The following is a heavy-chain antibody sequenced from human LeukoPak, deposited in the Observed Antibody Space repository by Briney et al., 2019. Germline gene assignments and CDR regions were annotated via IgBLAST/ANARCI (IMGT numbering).Heavy chain of an antibody. Sequence: SETLSLTCTVSGGSISSYYWSWIRQPPGKGLEWIGYIYYSGSTNYNPSLKSRVTISVDTSKNQFSLKLSSVTAADTAVYYCAREAYPRYYDFWSGYPQKYNWFDPWGQGTLVTVSS. CDR2: IYYSGST. J-gene: IGHJ5*02. V-gene: IGHV4-59*01. CDR1: GGSISSYY. D-gene: IGHD3-3*01. CDR3: AREAYPRYYDFWSGYPQKYNWFDP.